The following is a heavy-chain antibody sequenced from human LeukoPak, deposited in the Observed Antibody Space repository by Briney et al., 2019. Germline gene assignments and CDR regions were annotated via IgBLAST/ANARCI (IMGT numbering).Heavy chain of an antibody. CDR3: ARELAITFGGVIVMSGALDI. D-gene: IGHD3-16*02. CDR2: INHSGST. J-gene: IGHJ3*02. V-gene: IGHV4-34*01. Sequence: SETLSLTCAVYGGSFSGYYWSWIRQPPGKGLEWIGEINHSGSTNYNPSLKSRVTISVDTSKNQFSLKLSSVTAADTAVYYCARELAITFGGVIVMSGALDIWGQGTMVTVSS. CDR1: GGSFSGYY.